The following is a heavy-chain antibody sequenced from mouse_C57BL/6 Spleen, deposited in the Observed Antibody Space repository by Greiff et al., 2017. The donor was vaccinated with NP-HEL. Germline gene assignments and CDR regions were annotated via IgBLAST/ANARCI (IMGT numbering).Heavy chain of an antibody. V-gene: IGHV2-6-1*01. CDR2: IWSDGST. J-gene: IGHJ4*01. CDR1: GFSLTSYG. Sequence: VHLVESGPGLVAPSQSLSITCTVSGFSLTSYGVHWVRQPPGKGLEWLVVIWSDGSTTYNSALKSRLSISKDNSKSQVFLKMSRLQTEDTAMYYCARQGRSNYYGSSYDYAMDYWGQGTSVTVAS. CDR3: ARQGRSNYYGSSYDYAMDY. D-gene: IGHD1-1*01.